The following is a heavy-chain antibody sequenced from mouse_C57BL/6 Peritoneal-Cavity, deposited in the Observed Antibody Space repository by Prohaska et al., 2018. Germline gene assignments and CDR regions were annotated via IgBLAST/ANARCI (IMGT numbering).Heavy chain of an antibody. CDR3: ARGTIYDGYYHFAY. Sequence: PSQSLSLTCSVTGYSITSGYYWNWIRQFPGNKLEWMGCISYDGSNNYNPSLKNRSSITRDTSKNQFFLKLNSVTTEDTATYYCARGTIYDGYYHFAYWGQGTLVTVSA. CDR2: ISYDGSN. V-gene: IGHV3-6*01. CDR1: GYSITSGYY. J-gene: IGHJ3*01. D-gene: IGHD2-3*01.